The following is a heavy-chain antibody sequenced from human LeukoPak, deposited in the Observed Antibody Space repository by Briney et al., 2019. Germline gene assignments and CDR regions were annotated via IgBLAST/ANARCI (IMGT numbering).Heavy chain of an antibody. CDR1: GFTFSSYA. CDR2: ISGSGGST. Sequence: GGSLRLSCAASGFTFSSYAMSWVRQAPGKGLEWVSAISGSGGSTYYADSVKGRFTISRDNSKNTLYLQMNSLRAEDTAVYYCARDGSWGSWYYDYWGQGTLVTVSS. V-gene: IGHV3-23*01. CDR3: ARDGSWGSWYYDY. J-gene: IGHJ4*02. D-gene: IGHD6-13*01.